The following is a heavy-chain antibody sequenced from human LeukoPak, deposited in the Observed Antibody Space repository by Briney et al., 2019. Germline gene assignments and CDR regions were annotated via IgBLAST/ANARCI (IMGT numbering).Heavy chain of an antibody. CDR1: GGSISGSSHY. D-gene: IGHD3-22*01. V-gene: IGHV4-39*07. CDR2: IFQSGNT. Sequence: SETLSLTCSVSGGSISGSSHYWGWIRQPPGKGREWIASIFQSGNTYYNMSLQSRVTISADTSKNQFSLRLTSVTAADTAVYYCERAPYYYSTGYWDYWGQGRLVTVSS. J-gene: IGHJ4*02. CDR3: ERAPYYYSTGYWDY.